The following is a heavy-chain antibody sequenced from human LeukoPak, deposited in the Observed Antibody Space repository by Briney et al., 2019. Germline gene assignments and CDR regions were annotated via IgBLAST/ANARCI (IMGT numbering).Heavy chain of an antibody. CDR2: TSVSGGGT. CDR1: GFTFSNYA. CDR3: ARDLEDSSPFGAFDM. D-gene: IGHD3-22*01. V-gene: IGHV3-23*01. Sequence: GGSLRLSCAASGFTFSNYAMSWVRQAPGKGLEWVSTTSVSGGGTKYGDSVKGRFTISRDNSKNTLYLQMNSLRAEDTAVYYCARDLEDSSPFGAFDMWGQGTMVTVSS. J-gene: IGHJ3*02.